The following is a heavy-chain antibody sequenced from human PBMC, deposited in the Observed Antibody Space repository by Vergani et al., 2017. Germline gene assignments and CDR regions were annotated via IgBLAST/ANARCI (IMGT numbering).Heavy chain of an antibody. V-gene: IGHV1-69*11. Sequence: QVQLVQSGAEVKKPGSSVKVSCKASGGTFSSYAISWVRQAPGQGLEWMGRIIPILGTANYAQKFQGRVTITADESTSTAYMELSSLRSEDTAVYYCASEAPQLEITMSDYWGQGTLVTVSS. CDR1: GGTFSSYA. CDR2: IIPILGTA. CDR3: ASEAPQLEITMSDY. J-gene: IGHJ4*02. D-gene: IGHD3-22*01.